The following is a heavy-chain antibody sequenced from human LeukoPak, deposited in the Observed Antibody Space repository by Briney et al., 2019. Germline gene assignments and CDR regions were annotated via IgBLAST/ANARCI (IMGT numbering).Heavy chain of an antibody. CDR2: IYYSGST. CDR3: ARSYDNVWGSYRTFDS. J-gene: IGHJ4*02. Sequence: SETLSLTCTVSGYSISSGYFWSWIRQPPGKGLEWIGYIYYSGSTNYNPSLNSRVTISVDTSKNQFSLKLSSVTAADTAVYYCARSYDNVWGSYRTFDSWGQGTLVTVSS. D-gene: IGHD3-16*02. V-gene: IGHV4-61*01. CDR1: GYSISSGYF.